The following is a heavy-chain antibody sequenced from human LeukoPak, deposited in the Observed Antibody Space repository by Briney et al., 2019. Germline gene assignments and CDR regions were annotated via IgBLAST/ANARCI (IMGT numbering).Heavy chain of an antibody. CDR1: GDSISSYY. Sequence: SSETLSLTCTVSGDSISSYYWSWIRQPAGKGLEWIGRIYTSGSTNYNPSLKSRVTMSIDTSKNQFSLKLSSVTAADTAVYYCASTYYYNSGSFFFDYWGQGTLVTVSS. D-gene: IGHD3-10*01. V-gene: IGHV4-4*07. CDR2: IYTSGST. CDR3: ASTYYYNSGSFFFDY. J-gene: IGHJ4*02.